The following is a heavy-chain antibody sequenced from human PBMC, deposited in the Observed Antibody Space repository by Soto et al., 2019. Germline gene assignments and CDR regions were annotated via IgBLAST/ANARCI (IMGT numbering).Heavy chain of an antibody. Sequence: ASETLSLTCAVYGGSFSGYYWSWIRQPPGKGLEWIGEINHSGSTNYNPSLKSRVTISVDTSKNQFSLKLSSVTAADTAVYYCARGRRYSRNWFDPWGQGTLVTVSS. V-gene: IGHV4-34*01. CDR3: ARGRRYSRNWFDP. CDR2: INHSGST. CDR1: GGSFSGYY. J-gene: IGHJ5*02. D-gene: IGHD6-13*01.